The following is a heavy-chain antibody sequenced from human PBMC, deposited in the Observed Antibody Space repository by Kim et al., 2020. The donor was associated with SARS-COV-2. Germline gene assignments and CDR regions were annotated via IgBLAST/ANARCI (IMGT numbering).Heavy chain of an antibody. CDR3: ARDPLAVYSGSTGDY. J-gene: IGHJ4*02. CDR1: GFTVSSNY. Sequence: GGSLRLSCAASGFTVSSNYMSWVRQAPGKGLEWVSVIYSGGSTYYADSVKGRFTISRDNSKNTLYLQMNSLRAEDTAVYYCARDPLAVYSGSTGDYWGQGTLVTVSS. V-gene: IGHV3-53*01. D-gene: IGHD1-26*01. CDR2: IYSGGST.